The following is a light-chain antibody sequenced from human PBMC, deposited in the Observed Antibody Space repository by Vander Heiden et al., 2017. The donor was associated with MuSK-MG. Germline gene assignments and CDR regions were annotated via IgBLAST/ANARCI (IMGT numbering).Light chain of an antibody. CDR2: DVT. CDR3: GSYAGSYTYV. V-gene: IGLV2-11*01. CDR1: SSDVGGYNY. Sequence: QSALTQPRSVSGSPGQSVTISCTGTSSDVGGYNYVSWYQQHPGKAPKLMISDVTKRPSGVPDRFSGSKSGNTASLTISGLQAEDEADYYCGSYAGSYTYVFGTGTKVTVL. J-gene: IGLJ1*01.